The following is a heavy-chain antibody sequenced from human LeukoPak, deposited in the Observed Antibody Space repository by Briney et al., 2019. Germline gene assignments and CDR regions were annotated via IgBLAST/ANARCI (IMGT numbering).Heavy chain of an antibody. J-gene: IGHJ3*02. V-gene: IGHV4-30-2*01. CDR1: GGSISSGGYY. CDR3: ARGGLRFLEWLLYLGAFDI. Sequence: SETLSLTCTVSGGSISSGGYYWSWIRQPPGKGLEWIGYIYHSGSTYYNPSLKSRVTISVDRSKNQFSLKLSSVTAADTAVYYCARGGLRFLEWLLYLGAFDIWGQGTMVTVSS. CDR2: IYHSGST. D-gene: IGHD3-3*01.